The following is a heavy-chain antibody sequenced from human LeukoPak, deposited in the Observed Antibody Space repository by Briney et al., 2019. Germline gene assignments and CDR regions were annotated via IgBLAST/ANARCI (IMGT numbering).Heavy chain of an antibody. CDR1: GYTFTSYA. CDR2: INAGNGNT. J-gene: IGHJ3*02. D-gene: IGHD4-11*01. V-gene: IGHV1-3*01. Sequence: ASVKVSCKASGYTFTSYAMHWVRQAPGQRLEWMGWINAGNGNTKYSQEFQGRVTITRDTSASTAYMELSSLRSDDTAVYYCARGLQENLAWLQAFTAFDIWGQGTMVTVSS. CDR3: ARGLQENLAWLQAFTAFDI.